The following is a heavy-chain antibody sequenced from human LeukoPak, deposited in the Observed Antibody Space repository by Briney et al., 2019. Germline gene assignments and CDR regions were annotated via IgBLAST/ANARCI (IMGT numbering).Heavy chain of an antibody. D-gene: IGHD3-10*01. CDR2: ISHSDDST. J-gene: IGHJ4*02. Sequence: PGGSLRLSCAASGFTLSTYGMGWVRQAPGKGLEWVSSISHSDDSTYYADSVKGRFTISRDNSKNTLSLQMNSQRAEDTAVYYCVKHSLYYYGSGTYFDYWGQGTLVTVSS. CDR3: VKHSLYYYGSGTYFDY. CDR1: GFTLSTYG. V-gene: IGHV3-23*01.